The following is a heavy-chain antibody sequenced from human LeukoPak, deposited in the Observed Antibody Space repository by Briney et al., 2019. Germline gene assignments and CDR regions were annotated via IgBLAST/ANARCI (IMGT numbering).Heavy chain of an antibody. CDR2: IYYSGST. D-gene: IGHD3-22*01. Sequence: SETLSLTCTVSGGYISSSSYYWDWIRQPSGRGPEWIGSIYYSGSTYYNPSLKSRVTIFLDTSKNQFSLKLASVTAADTAVYYCARRRYYDSTGYLDWGRGTLVTVSS. J-gene: IGHJ1*01. CDR3: ARRRYYDSTGYLD. CDR1: GGYISSSSYY. V-gene: IGHV4-39*01.